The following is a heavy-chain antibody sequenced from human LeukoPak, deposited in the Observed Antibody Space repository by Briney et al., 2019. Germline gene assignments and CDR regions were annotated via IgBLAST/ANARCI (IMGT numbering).Heavy chain of an antibody. CDR3: SQGSGQYFDY. J-gene: IGHJ4*02. CDR2: IRSKTAGGTT. CDR1: GLTLSNVW. D-gene: IGHD2-15*01. V-gene: IGHV3-15*07. Sequence: PGGSLRLSCAVSGLTLSNVWMNWIRQAPGQGLEWVGRIRSKTAGGTTDFAAPVKGRFSISRDDSKNTLYLQMNSLTSEDTGVYYCSQGSGQYFDYWGQGTLVTVSP.